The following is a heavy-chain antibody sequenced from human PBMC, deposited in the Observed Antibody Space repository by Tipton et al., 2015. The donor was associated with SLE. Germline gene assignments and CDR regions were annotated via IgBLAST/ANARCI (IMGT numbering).Heavy chain of an antibody. J-gene: IGHJ6*02. V-gene: IGHV4-59*01. CDR1: GGSISSYY. CDR2: IYYSGST. Sequence: TLSLTCTVSGGSISSYYWSWIRQPPGKGLEWIGYIYYSGSTNYNPSLKSRVTISVDTSKNQFSLKLSSVTAADTAVYYCARDTKGIAAAGYYYYYGMDVWGQGTTVTVSS. D-gene: IGHD6-13*01. CDR3: ARDTKGIAAAGYYYYYGMDV.